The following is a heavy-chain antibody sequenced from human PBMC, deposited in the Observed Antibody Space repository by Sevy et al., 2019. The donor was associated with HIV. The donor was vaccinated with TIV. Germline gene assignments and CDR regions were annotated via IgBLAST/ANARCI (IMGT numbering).Heavy chain of an antibody. V-gene: IGHV3-23*01. CDR1: GFTFRSYA. D-gene: IGHD6-19*01. CDR2: IMGSGDNT. Sequence: GGSLRLSCEASGFTFRSYAMGWVRQPPGKGLGWVSGIMGSGDNTYYGGSVKGRFTVSRDNSKNTLYVQMNSLGAEDTAVYYCAKGVSWLVLGGYFDYWGQGTPVTVSS. CDR3: AKGVSWLVLGGYFDY. J-gene: IGHJ4*02.